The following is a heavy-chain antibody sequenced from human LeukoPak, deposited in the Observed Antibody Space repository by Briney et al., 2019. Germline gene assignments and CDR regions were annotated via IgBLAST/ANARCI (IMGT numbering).Heavy chain of an antibody. Sequence: GGSLRLSCAASGFTFSSYAMHWVRQAPGKGLEWVAVISYDGSNKYYADSVKGRFTISRDNSKNTLYLQMNSLRAEDTAVYYCAGDSTARAEYFQHWGQGTLVTVSS. CDR2: ISYDGSNK. CDR3: AGDSTARAEYFQH. V-gene: IGHV3-30-3*01. J-gene: IGHJ1*01. D-gene: IGHD2-2*01. CDR1: GFTFSSYA.